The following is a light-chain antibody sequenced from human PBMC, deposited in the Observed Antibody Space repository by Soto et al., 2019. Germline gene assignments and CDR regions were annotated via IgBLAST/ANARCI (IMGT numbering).Light chain of an antibody. V-gene: IGKV1-39*01. J-gene: IGKJ4*01. CDR2: AAS. CDR3: QQSFSNPLT. Sequence: DIPMTQSPSSLSASVGVRFTITCRAGQDIDFYLNWYQHKPGKAPKLLIYAASTLQAGVPSRFSGSGSGTDFTLTITSLQPEDLETYYCQQSFSNPLTFGGGTKVDIK. CDR1: QDIDFY.